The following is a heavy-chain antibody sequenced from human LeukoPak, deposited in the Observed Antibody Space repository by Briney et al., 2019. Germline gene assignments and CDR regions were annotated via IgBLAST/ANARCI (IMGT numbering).Heavy chain of an antibody. D-gene: IGHD4-17*01. Sequence: SETLSLTCTVSGASISSDYWSWIRQPPGKGLEWIGYIYYSGSTNYNPSLKSQVTISIDTSKNQFSLKLSSVTAADTAVYYCARMRTTALSHFDYWGQGILVTVSS. V-gene: IGHV4-59*01. CDR3: ARMRTTALSHFDY. CDR2: IYYSGST. J-gene: IGHJ4*02. CDR1: GASISSDY.